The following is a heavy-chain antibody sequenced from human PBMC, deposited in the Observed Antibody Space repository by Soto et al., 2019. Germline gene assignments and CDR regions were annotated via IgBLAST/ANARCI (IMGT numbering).Heavy chain of an antibody. CDR2: ISWDGGST. J-gene: IGHJ6*02. Sequence: EVQLVESGGVVVQPGGSRRLSCAASGCTFDDYTMHWGRQAPWKGLEWVSLISWDGGSTYYADSVKGRFTIYRDNSKNSLYLQMNSLRTEDTALYYCAKSGSDYSNYDYYYYYGMDVWGQGPKVTVSS. D-gene: IGHD4-4*01. V-gene: IGHV3-43*01. CDR3: AKSGSDYSNYDYYYYYGMDV. CDR1: GCTFDDYT.